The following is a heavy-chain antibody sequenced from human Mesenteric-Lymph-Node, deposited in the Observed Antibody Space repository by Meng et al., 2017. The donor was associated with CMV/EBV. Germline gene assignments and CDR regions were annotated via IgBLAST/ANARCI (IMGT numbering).Heavy chain of an antibody. Sequence: GGSLRLSCAASGFTFSSYSMNWVRQAPGKGLEWISYISTNSNIKYYAGSVQGRFIISRDNARNSLHLQMNSLRAEDTAVYYCARPGWSLLSGMDVWGQGTTVTVSS. V-gene: IGHV3-48*04. CDR1: GFTFSSYS. CDR3: ARPGWSLLSGMDV. J-gene: IGHJ6*02. D-gene: IGHD2/OR15-2a*01. CDR2: ISTNSNIK.